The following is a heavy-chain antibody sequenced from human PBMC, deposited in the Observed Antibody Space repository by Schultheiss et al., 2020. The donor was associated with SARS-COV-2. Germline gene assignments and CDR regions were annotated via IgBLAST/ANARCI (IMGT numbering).Heavy chain of an antibody. D-gene: IGHD2-21*01. J-gene: IGHJ5*02. V-gene: IGHV4-31*03. CDR1: GGSISSGGHY. Sequence: SETLSLTCTVSGGSISSGGHYWSWIRQLPGKGLEWIGYIYYTGSTYYNPSLKSRVTISVDTSKNQFSLKLSSVTAADTAVYYCARGGRAVVIAIRRVGLWFDPWGQGTLVTVSS. CDR2: IYYTGST. CDR3: ARGGRAVVIAIRRVGLWFDP.